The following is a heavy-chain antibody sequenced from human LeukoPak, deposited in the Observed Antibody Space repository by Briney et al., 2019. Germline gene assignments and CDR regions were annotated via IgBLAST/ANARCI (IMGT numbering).Heavy chain of an antibody. J-gene: IGHJ4*02. CDR2: IIPIFGTA. V-gene: IGHV1-69*06. CDR3: ARGGAPYPGYFDY. CDR1: GGTFSSYA. D-gene: IGHD1-26*01. Sequence: SVKVSCKASGGTFSSYAISWVRQAPGQGLEWVGGIIPIFGTANYAQKFQGRVTITADKSTSTAYMELSSLRSEDTAVYYCARGGAPYPGYFDYWGQGTLVTVSS.